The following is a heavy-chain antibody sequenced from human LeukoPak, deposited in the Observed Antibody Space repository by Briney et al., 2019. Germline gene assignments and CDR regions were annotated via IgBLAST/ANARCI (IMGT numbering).Heavy chain of an antibody. CDR3: AREKANWNGGDAFDI. CDR1: GYTFTSYY. CDR2: INPSGGST. J-gene: IGHJ3*02. Sequence: GASVKVSCKASGYTFTSYYMHWVRQAPGQGLEWMGIINPSGGSTSYAQKFQGRVTMTRDTSTSTVYMELSSLRSKDTAVYYCAREKANWNGGDAFDIWGQGTMVTVSS. V-gene: IGHV1-46*01. D-gene: IGHD1-1*01.